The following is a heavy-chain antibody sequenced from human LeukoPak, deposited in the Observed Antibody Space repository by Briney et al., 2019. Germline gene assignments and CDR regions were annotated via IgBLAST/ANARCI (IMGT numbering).Heavy chain of an antibody. D-gene: IGHD3-22*01. CDR2: IYPGDSDT. Sequence: GESLKISCKGSGYSFTSYWIGWVRQMPGKGLEWMGIIYPGDSDTRYSPSFQGQVTISADKSISTAYLQWSSLKASDTAMYYCARPPYYYDSSGYNDAIDIWGQGTMVTVSS. CDR3: ARPPYYYDSSGYNDAIDI. V-gene: IGHV5-51*01. CDR1: GYSFTSYW. J-gene: IGHJ3*02.